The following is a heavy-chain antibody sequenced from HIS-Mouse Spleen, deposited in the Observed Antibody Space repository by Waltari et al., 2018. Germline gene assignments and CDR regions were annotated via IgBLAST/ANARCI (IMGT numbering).Heavy chain of an antibody. CDR3: ARLPDSSSPFDAFDI. Sequence: QVQLVQSGAEVKKPGASVKVSCKVSGYTFTGYYMHWVRQAPGQGLEWMGWINPNSGGTNYAQKFQGRVTMTRDTSISTAYMELSRLRSDDTAVYYCARLPDSSSPFDAFDIWGQGTMVTVSS. CDR2: INPNSGGT. D-gene: IGHD6-6*01. V-gene: IGHV1-2*02. CDR1: GYTFTGYY. J-gene: IGHJ3*02.